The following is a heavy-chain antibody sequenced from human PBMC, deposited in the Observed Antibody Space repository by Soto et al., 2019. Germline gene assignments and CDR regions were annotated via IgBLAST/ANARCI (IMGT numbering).Heavy chain of an antibody. CDR3: ARGGGIAARPTVDH. CDR1: GGSFSGYY. J-gene: IGHJ4*02. CDR2: INHSGST. Sequence: SETLSLTCAVYGGSFSGYYWSWIRQPPGKGLEWIGEINHSGSTNYNPSLKSRVTISVDTSKNQFSLKLSSVTAADTAVYYCARGGGIAARPTVDHWGQGTLVTVSS. V-gene: IGHV4-34*01. D-gene: IGHD6-6*01.